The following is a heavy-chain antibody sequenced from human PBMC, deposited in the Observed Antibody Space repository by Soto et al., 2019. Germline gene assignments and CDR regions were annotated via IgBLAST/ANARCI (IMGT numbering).Heavy chain of an antibody. V-gene: IGHV4-59*08. CDR2: IFYSGST. CDR3: ARHYGYAFDI. CDR1: GGSINSYY. Sequence: QVQLQESGPGLVKPSETLSLTCTVSGGSINSYYRSWIRQPPGKGLEWIGYIFYSGSTNYNPSLKSRVTISVDTSKNQFSLKLSSVTAADTAVYYCARHYGYAFDIWGQGTMVTVSS. D-gene: IGHD4-17*01. J-gene: IGHJ3*02.